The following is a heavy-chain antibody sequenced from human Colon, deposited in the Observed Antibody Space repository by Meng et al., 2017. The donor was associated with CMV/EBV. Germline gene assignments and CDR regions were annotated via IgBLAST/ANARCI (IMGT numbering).Heavy chain of an antibody. CDR3: AGGSYQAWELLHY. V-gene: IGHV4-34*01. CDR1: GGSVSDYC. J-gene: IGHJ4*02. Sequence: VQVQEGGAGVVRAWERLALACAVYGGSVSDYCGSWSRHAAGRGLEWMGEIRRRGSTSYSYSASLKGRVTISIDTSKNQFCLELTSVTGAETGVYYCAGGSYQAWELLHYWGQGTLVTVSS. D-gene: IGHD1-26*01. CDR2: IRRRGSTSY.